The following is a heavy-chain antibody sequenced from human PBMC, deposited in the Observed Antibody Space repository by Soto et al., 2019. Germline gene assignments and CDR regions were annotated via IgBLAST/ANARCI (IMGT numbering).Heavy chain of an antibody. CDR1: GYTFTSYA. V-gene: IGHV1-3*01. D-gene: IGHD1-26*01. CDR2: INAGNGNT. J-gene: IGHJ4*02. CDR3: ARTVVGATYFDY. Sequence: QVQLVQSGAEVKKPGASVKVSCEASGYTFTSYAMHWVRQAPGQRLEWMGWINAGNGNTKYSQKFQGRVTITRDTSASTAYMELSSLRSEDTAVYYCARTVVGATYFDYWGQGTLVTVSS.